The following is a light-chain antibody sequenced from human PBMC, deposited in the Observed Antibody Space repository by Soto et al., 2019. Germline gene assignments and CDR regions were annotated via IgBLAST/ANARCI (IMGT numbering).Light chain of an antibody. CDR1: QSVSSSF. Sequence: EIVLTQSPGTLSLSPGERATLSCRASQSVSSSFLAGYRQKPGQAPRLLIYGASSRATGIPDRFSGSGSGTDFTLTISGLEPEDFAVYYCQQYDSSPWTFGQGTRVEIK. V-gene: IGKV3-20*01. CDR3: QQYDSSPWT. CDR2: GAS. J-gene: IGKJ1*01.